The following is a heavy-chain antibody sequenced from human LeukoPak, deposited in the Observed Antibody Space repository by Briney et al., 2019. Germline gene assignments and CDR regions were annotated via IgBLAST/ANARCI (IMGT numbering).Heavy chain of an antibody. CDR2: INPSGGGT. CDR3: ARGGEVLESIFIDDWFDP. CDR1: GYTFTGYY. Sequence: ASVKVSCKASGYTFTGYYVHWVRQAPGQGLEWMGIINPSGGGTTYAQNFQGRVTMTRDMSTSTLYMELTRLISEDTAVYYCARGGEVLESIFIDDWFDPGAREPWSPSPQ. V-gene: IGHV1-46*01. D-gene: IGHD3-3*01. J-gene: IGHJ5*02.